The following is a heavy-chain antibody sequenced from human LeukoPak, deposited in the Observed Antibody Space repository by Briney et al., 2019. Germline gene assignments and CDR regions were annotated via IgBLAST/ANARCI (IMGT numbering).Heavy chain of an antibody. Sequence: GGSLRLSCVASGFTFSSYAMSWVRQAPGKGLEWVSTISSGDDITYYADSVKGRFTISRDNSKNTLYLQMNSLRAEDTAIYYCAKGLGANDYWGQGTLVTVSS. CDR2: ISSGDDIT. CDR3: AKGLGANDY. J-gene: IGHJ4*02. D-gene: IGHD4/OR15-4a*01. CDR1: GFTFSSYA. V-gene: IGHV3-23*01.